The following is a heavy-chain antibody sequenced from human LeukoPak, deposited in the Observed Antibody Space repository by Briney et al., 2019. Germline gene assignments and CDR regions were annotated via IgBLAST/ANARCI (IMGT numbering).Heavy chain of an antibody. V-gene: IGHV3-23*01. D-gene: IGHD4-17*01. J-gene: IGHJ4*02. CDR3: AKARRYGDYGFVF. CDR1: GFTFSSYG. Sequence: GGSLRLSCAASGFTFSSYGMSWVRQAPGKGLEWVSAISGSGGSTYYADSVKGRFTISRDNSKNTLYLQMNSLRAEDTAVYYCAKARRYGDYGFVFWGQGTLVTVSS. CDR2: ISGSGGST.